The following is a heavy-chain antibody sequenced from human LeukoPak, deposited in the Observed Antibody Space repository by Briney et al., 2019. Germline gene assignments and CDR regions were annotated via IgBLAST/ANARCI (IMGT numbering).Heavy chain of an antibody. CDR3: AKNIGGLDY. D-gene: IGHD2/OR15-2a*01. V-gene: IGHV3-23*01. CDR2: ISTTGGTT. J-gene: IGHJ4*02. CDR1: GITFSSYG. Sequence: GGTLRLSCAASGITFSSYGMSWVRQAPGKGLEWVSAISTTGGTTYYADSVKGRFTISRDNSKNTLYLQMNSLRAEDTAIYYCAKNIGGLDYWGRGPLVTVSS.